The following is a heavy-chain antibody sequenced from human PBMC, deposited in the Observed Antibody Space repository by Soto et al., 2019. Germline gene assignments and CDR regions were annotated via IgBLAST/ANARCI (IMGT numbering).Heavy chain of an antibody. CDR1: GDTFSFYS. Sequence: GASVKVSCKASGDTFSFYSINWVRQAPGLGLEWMGRVNPILSMSNYAQRFQGRVTMTADKSTSTAYMELSGLRSEDTAMYYCARAKDTIFGVVITYDPNYYYGMDVWGQGTTVTVSS. J-gene: IGHJ6*02. D-gene: IGHD3-3*01. V-gene: IGHV1-69*04. CDR3: ARAKDTIFGVVITYDPNYYYGMDV. CDR2: VNPILSMS.